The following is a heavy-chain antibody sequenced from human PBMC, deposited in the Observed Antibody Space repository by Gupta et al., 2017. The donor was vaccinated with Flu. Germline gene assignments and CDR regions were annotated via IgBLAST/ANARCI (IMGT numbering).Heavy chain of an antibody. J-gene: IGHJ4*02. CDR2: ISGSGGST. D-gene: IGHD4-17*01. CDR3: AKLKFYGDYG. V-gene: IGHV3-23*01. CDR1: FTFSSYA. Sequence: FTFSSYAMSWVRQAPGKGLEWVSAISGSGGSTYYADSVKGRFTISRDNSKNTLYLQMNSLRAEDTAVYYCAKLKFYGDYGWGQGTLVTVSS.